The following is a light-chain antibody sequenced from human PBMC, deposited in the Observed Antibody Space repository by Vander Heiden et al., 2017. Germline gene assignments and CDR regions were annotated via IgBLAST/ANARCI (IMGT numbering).Light chain of an antibody. CDR2: GTS. CDR1: QSVSSK. V-gene: IGKV3-15*01. J-gene: IGKJ4*01. CDR3: QQYNNWPLT. Sequence: EIVMTQSPATLSVSPGERATLSCRASQSVSSKLAWYQQKFGQAPRLLIYGTSTRATGIPARISASGSGTEFTLTISILQSEDFAVYYCQQYNNWPLTFGGGTKVEIK.